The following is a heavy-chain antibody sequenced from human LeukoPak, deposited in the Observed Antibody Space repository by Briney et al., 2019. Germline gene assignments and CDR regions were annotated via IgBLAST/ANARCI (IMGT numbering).Heavy chain of an antibody. Sequence: GGSLRLSCAASGFTFDDYAMHWVRQAPGKGLEWVSLISWDGGSTYYADSVKGRFIISRDNSKNSLYLQMNSLRTEDTALYYCTKDIGSRELYYQYMDVWGKGTTVTVSS. V-gene: IGHV3-43*01. J-gene: IGHJ6*03. CDR2: ISWDGGST. CDR1: GFTFDDYA. CDR3: TKDIGSRELYYQYMDV. D-gene: IGHD1-26*01.